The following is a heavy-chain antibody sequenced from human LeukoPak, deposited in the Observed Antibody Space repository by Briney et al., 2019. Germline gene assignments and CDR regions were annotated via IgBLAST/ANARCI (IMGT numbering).Heavy chain of an antibody. CDR1: GDRVSSTSST. D-gene: IGHD6-13*01. V-gene: IGHV6-1*01. CDR2: TYYRSKSYH. Sequence: SQTLSLTCVISGDRVSSTSSTWNWIRQSPSRGLEWLGRTYYRSKSYHNYAVSVESRITINPDTSKNQFSLQLTFVTPEDTAMYFCSREDPSGYSNVWGQGTLVTVSS. J-gene: IGHJ4*02. CDR3: SREDPSGYSNV.